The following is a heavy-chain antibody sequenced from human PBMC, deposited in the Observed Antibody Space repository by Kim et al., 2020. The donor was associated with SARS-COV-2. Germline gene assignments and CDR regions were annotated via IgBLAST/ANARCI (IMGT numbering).Heavy chain of an antibody. CDR2: VYYTGTP. V-gene: IGHV4-39*01. CDR3: ARRPDYGDNVRTPGTFVI. Sequence: SETLSLTCAVSGGSISNNSFFWGWIRQPPEKGLEWIGSVYYTGTPYYNPSLKSRVTISVDTSKNQFSLRLTSVTAADTAVYYCARRPDYGDNVRTPGTFVIWGQGTMVTVSS. D-gene: IGHD4-17*01. J-gene: IGHJ3*02. CDR1: GGSISNNSFF.